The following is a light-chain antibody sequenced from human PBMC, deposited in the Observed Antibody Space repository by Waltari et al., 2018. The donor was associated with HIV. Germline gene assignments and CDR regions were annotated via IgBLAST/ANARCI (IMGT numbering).Light chain of an antibody. CDR1: QSVSNY. J-gene: IGKJ4*01. CDR2: DAS. Sequence: EIVLTQSPATLSLSPGEIATLSCRASQSVSNYLAWYQQKPGQPPRLLIYDASNRATGIPARFSGSGSVTDFTLTISSLEPEDSAVYYCQQRSNWPPLTFGGGTKVEI. CDR3: QQRSNWPPLT. V-gene: IGKV3-11*01.